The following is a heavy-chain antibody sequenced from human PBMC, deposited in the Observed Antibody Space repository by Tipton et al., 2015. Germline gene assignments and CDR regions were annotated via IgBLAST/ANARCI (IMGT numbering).Heavy chain of an antibody. CDR3: ARFRYYGSEGAGGYNRGLDV. D-gene: IGHD3-10*01. CDR2: IYYIGST. J-gene: IGHJ6*02. Sequence: TLSLTCAVSGGSVSSPSYYWSWIRQPPGKGLEWIGYIYYIGSTNYNPSLKGRLTMSIDTSKSQFFLKLSSVTAADTAVYYCARFRYYGSEGAGGYNRGLDVRGQGST. CDR1: GGSVSSPSYY. V-gene: IGHV4-61*01.